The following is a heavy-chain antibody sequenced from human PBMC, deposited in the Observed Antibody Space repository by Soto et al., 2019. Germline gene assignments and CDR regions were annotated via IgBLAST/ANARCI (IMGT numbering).Heavy chain of an antibody. CDR1: GGSISSGGYY. J-gene: IGHJ3*02. V-gene: IGHV4-31*03. CDR3: ATVRGVAARYDAFDI. CDR2: IYYSGST. Sequence: QVQLQESGPGLVKPSQTLSLTCTVSGGSISSGGYYWSWIRQHPGKGLEWIGYIYYSGSTYYNPSLRRRVTLSVDTSKNQFSLKLSSVSAADTAVYYCATVRGVAARYDAFDIWGQGTMVTVSS. D-gene: IGHD6-19*01.